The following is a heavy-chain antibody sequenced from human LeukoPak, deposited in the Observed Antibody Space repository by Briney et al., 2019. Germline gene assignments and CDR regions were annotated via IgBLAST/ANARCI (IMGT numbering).Heavy chain of an antibody. D-gene: IGHD3-16*01. CDR3: TREGRGSDAFDY. CDR2: IRSKAYGGTT. V-gene: IGHV3-49*04. J-gene: IGHJ4*02. Sequence: GRPLRLSCTTSGFTFGDYAMSWVRQAPGKGLEWVGFIRSKAYGGTTEYAASVKGRFTISRGDSRRIVYLQMNSLKTEDTAVYYCTREGRGSDAFDYWGQGTLVTVSS. CDR1: GFTFGDYA.